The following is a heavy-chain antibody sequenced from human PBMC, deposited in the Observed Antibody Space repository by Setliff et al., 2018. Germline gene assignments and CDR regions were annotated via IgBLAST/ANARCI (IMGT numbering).Heavy chain of an antibody. CDR3: ARHRGVDYGDLYYYYYYMDV. D-gene: IGHD4-17*01. V-gene: IGHV5-51*01. J-gene: IGHJ6*03. Sequence: HGESLKISCKGSGYSFTSYWIGWVRQMPGKGLEWMGIIYPGDSDTRYSPSFQGQVTISADKSISTAYLQWSSLKASDTAMYYCARHRGVDYGDLYYYYYYMDVWGKGTTVTVSS. CDR2: IYPGDSDT. CDR1: GYSFTSYW.